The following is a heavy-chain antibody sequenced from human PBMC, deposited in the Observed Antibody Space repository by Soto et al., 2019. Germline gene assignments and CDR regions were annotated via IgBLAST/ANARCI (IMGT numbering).Heavy chain of an antibody. D-gene: IGHD3-22*01. CDR3: ARSPLYYYDSSGYSDASDI. Sequence: GSLRLSCAASGFTFSSYSMNWVRQAPGKGLEWVSSISSSSSYIYYADSVKGRFTISRDNAKNSLYLQMNSLRAEDTAVYYCARSPLYYYDSSGYSDASDIWGQGTMVTVSS. J-gene: IGHJ3*02. V-gene: IGHV3-21*01. CDR2: ISSSSSYI. CDR1: GFTFSSYS.